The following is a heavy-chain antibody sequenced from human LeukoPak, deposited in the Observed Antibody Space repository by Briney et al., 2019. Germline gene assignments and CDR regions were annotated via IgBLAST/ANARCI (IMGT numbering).Heavy chain of an antibody. Sequence: SETLSLTCAVYGGSFSGYYWIRQPPGKGLEWIGEINHSGITNYSPSLKSRVTISVDTSKNQFSLKLTSVTAADTAVYFCARGPQYCTSTTCPRWGQGTLVTVSS. CDR1: GGSFSGYY. V-gene: IGHV4-34*01. J-gene: IGHJ4*02. D-gene: IGHD2-2*01. CDR2: INHSGIT. CDR3: ARGPQYCTSTTCPR.